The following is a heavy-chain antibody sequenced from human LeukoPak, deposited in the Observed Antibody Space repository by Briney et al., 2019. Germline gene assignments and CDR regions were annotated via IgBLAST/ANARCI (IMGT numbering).Heavy chain of an antibody. CDR3: ARFYWTGTTFWFDP. CDR1: GGSISSYY. Sequence: SETLSLTCTVSGGSISSYYWSWIRQPAGKGLEWIGRIYYNGNTNYNPSLKSRVTMSVDTSKNQFSLKLTSVTAADTAVYYCARFYWTGTTFWFDPWGQGTLVTVSP. V-gene: IGHV4-4*07. D-gene: IGHD1-1*01. CDR2: IYYNGNT. J-gene: IGHJ5*02.